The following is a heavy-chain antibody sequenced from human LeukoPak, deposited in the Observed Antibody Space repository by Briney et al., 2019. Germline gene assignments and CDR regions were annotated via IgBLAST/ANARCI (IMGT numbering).Heavy chain of an antibody. CDR3: VRYSSSSSGTY. Sequence: PGGSLRLSCAASGFTFSNYWMTWVRQAPGKELEWVAYIKYDGSDKSYVDSVKGRFTISRDNAQSSLFLQMNSLRAEDTAVYFCVRYSSSSSGTYWGQGTLVTVSS. CDR2: IKYDGSDK. CDR1: GFTFSNYW. V-gene: IGHV3-7*01. J-gene: IGHJ4*02. D-gene: IGHD6-6*01.